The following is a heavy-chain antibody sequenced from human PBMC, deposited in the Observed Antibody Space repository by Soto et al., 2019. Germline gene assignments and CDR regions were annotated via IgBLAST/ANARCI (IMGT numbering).Heavy chain of an antibody. V-gene: IGHV3-23*01. CDR3: AKDRIQDCTSSSCYRGGDS. J-gene: IGHJ5*01. CDR2: ISGSGSGT. CDR1: GFNFNFFA. D-gene: IGHD2-2*01. Sequence: GGALRLSCVASGFNFNFFAMSWVRRAPGKGLEWVSAISGSGSGTFYSDSVKGRFTISRDNPKNTLFLEMKSLRPEDAAVYYCAKDRIQDCTSSSCYRGGDSWGHGTLVTVSS.